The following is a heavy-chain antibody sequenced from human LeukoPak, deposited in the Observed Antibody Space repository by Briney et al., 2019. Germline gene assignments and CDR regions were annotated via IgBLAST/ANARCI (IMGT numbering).Heavy chain of an antibody. CDR1: GYVFTSYG. J-gene: IGHJ4*02. CDR3: TRDLQRRSSGWPTAAAGDY. D-gene: IGHD6-19*01. Sequence: ASVKVSCKASGYVFTSYGISWVRQAPGQGLEWMGWISGYNGNTYYAQKFQGRVTMTTDTSTSTAYMELRSLRSDDTAVYYCTRDLQRRSSGWPTAAAGDYWGQGTLVTVSS. CDR2: ISGYNGNT. V-gene: IGHV1-18*01.